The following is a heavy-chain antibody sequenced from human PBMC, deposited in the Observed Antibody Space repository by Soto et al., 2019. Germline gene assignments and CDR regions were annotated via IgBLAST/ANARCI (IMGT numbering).Heavy chain of an antibody. Sequence: GGSLRLSCAASGFTFSSYAMSWVRQAPGKGPEWVSAISGSGGSTYYADSVKGRFTISRDNSKNTLYLQMNSLRAEDTAVYYCAKDDIVVDYHDYWGQGTLVTVSS. D-gene: IGHD2-15*01. CDR1: GFTFSSYA. J-gene: IGHJ4*02. CDR2: ISGSGGST. V-gene: IGHV3-23*01. CDR3: AKDDIVVDYHDY.